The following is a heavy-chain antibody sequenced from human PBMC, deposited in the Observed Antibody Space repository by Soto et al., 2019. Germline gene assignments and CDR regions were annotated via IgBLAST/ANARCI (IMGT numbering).Heavy chain of an antibody. Sequence: EVQLVESGGGLVKPGGSLRLSCAASGFTFSSYSMNWVRQAPGQGLEWVSSISSSSSYIYYADSVKGRFTISRDNAKNSLYLQMNSLRAEDTAVYYCARVPPGGKGVTPDYWGQGTLVTVAS. CDR3: ARVPPGGKGVTPDY. CDR1: GFTFSSYS. CDR2: ISSSSSYI. V-gene: IGHV3-21*01. D-gene: IGHD3-10*01. J-gene: IGHJ4*02.